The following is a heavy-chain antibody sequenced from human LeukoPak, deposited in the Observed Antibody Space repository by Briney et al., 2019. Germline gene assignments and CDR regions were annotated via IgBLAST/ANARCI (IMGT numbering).Heavy chain of an antibody. J-gene: IGHJ5*02. CDR1: GGSFSGYY. CDR2: INHSGST. V-gene: IGHV4-34*01. CDR3: ARVDIVVVPAALYNWFDP. Sequence: SETLSLTCAVYGGSFSGYYWSWIRQPPGKGLEWIGEINHSGSTNFNPSLKSRVTISVDTSKNQFSLKLSSVTAADTAVYYCARVDIVVVPAALYNWFDPWGQGTLVTVSS. D-gene: IGHD2-2*03.